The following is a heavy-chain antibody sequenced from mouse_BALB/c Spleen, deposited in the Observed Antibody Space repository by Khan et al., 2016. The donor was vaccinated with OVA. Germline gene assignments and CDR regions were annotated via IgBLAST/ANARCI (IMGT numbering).Heavy chain of an antibody. CDR2: ISTYYGDA. V-gene: IGHV1S137*01. Sequence: QVQLQQSGAELVRPGVSVKISCKGSGYTFTDFTLHWVKQSHAMSLEWIGVISTYYGDATYNQRFKDKATMTVDKSSSTAYMELARLTSEDSAIFYCTRGGGGNRFAYWGKGTLVTVSA. CDR1: GYTFTDFT. J-gene: IGHJ3*01. CDR3: TRGGGGNRFAY.